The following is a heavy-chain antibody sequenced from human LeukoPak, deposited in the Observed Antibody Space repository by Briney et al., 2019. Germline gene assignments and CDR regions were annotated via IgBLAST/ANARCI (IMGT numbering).Heavy chain of an antibody. Sequence: KPSETLSLTCTVSGGSISSGSYYWSWIRQPAGKGLEWIGRIYTSGSTNYNPSLKSRVTISVDTSKNQFSLKLSSVTAADTAVYYCARGQLGDYDISYYYMDVWGKGTTVTVSS. CDR2: IYTSGST. CDR3: ARGQLGDYDISYYYMDV. CDR1: GGSISSGSYY. J-gene: IGHJ6*03. D-gene: IGHD3-9*01. V-gene: IGHV4-61*02.